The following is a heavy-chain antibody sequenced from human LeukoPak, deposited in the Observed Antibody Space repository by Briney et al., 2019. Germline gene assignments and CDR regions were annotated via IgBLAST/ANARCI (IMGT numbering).Heavy chain of an antibody. CDR1: GGSIRRYF. Sequence: PSETLSLTCTVSGGSIRRYFWNWIRQPPGKGLEWIGYIYYSGSTNYNPSLKSRVTISVDTSKNQFSLKLSSVTAADTAVYYCARAYLHYGSGSYVWFDPWGQGTLVTVSS. V-gene: IGHV4-59*01. CDR3: ARAYLHYGSGSYVWFDP. J-gene: IGHJ5*02. D-gene: IGHD3-10*01. CDR2: IYYSGST.